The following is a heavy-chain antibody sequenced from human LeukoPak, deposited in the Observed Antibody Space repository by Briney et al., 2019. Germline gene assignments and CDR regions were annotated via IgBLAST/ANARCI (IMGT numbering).Heavy chain of an antibody. CDR3: AREYWPYYFDY. CDR1: GFTFSDYY. J-gene: IGHJ4*02. D-gene: IGHD2-8*02. CDR2: ISSSGSTI. Sequence: GGSLRLSCAASGFTFSDYYMSWVRQAPAKGLEWVSYISSSGSTIYYADSVKGRFTISRDNAKSSLYLQMNSLRAEDTAVYYCAREYWPYYFDYWGQGTLVTVSS. V-gene: IGHV3-11*04.